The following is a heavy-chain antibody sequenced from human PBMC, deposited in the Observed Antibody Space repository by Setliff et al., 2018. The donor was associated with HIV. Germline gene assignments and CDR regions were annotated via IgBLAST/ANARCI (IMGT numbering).Heavy chain of an antibody. CDR1: GGTFSSYA. V-gene: IGHV1-18*01. CDR3: ARVHLLVGSTNFDL. D-gene: IGHD1-26*01. J-gene: IGHJ4*02. CDR2: VSGDNEDI. Sequence: ASVKVSCKTSGGTFSSYAVSWMRQAPGRGLEWMGWVSGDNEDIKLAEKFQGRIIMRPDTSTDTVVLNMWSLRSDDTAMYYCARVHLLVGSTNFDLWGQGTLVTVSS.